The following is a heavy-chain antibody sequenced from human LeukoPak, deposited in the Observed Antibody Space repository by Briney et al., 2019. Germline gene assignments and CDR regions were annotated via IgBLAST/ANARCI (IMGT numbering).Heavy chain of an antibody. CDR2: ISGSGGST. CDR3: AKSKAPEYYDSSGWPFDY. Sequence: GGSLRLSCAASGFTFSSYAMSWVRQAPGKGLEWVSAISGSGGSTYYADSVKGRFTISRDNSKNTLYLQMNSLRAEDTAVYYCAKSKAPEYYDSSGWPFDYWAREPWSPSPQ. CDR1: GFTFSSYA. J-gene: IGHJ4*02. D-gene: IGHD3-22*01. V-gene: IGHV3-23*01.